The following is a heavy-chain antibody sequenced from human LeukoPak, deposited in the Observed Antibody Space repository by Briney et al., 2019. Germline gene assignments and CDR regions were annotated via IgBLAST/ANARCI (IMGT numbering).Heavy chain of an antibody. CDR2: IYTSGST. CDR3: ARHCSSTSCYTHDY. J-gene: IGHJ4*02. D-gene: IGHD2-2*02. V-gene: IGHV4-4*07. CDR1: GGSISSYY. Sequence: ASETLFLTCTVSGGSISSYYWSWIRQPAGKGLEWIGRIYTSGSTNYNPSLKSRVTMSVDTSKNQFSLKLSSVTAADTAVYYCARHCSSTSCYTHDYWGQGTLVTVSS.